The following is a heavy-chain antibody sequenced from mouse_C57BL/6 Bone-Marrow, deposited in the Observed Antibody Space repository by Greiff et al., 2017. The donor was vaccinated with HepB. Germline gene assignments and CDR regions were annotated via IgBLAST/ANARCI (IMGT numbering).Heavy chain of an antibody. V-gene: IGHV2-5*01. Sequence: QVQLKESGPGLVQPSQSLSITCTVSGFSFTSYGVHWVRQSPGKGLEWLGVIWRGGSTDYNAAFMSRLSITKDNSKSQVFFKMNSLQADDTAIYYCAVDGYYLYWYFDVWGTGTTVTVSS. J-gene: IGHJ1*03. D-gene: IGHD2-3*01. CDR2: IWRGGST. CDR1: GFSFTSYG. CDR3: AVDGYYLYWYFDV.